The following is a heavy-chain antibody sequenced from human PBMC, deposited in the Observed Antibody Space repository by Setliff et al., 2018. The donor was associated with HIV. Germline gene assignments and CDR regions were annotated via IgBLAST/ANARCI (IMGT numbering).Heavy chain of an antibody. CDR2: INPSGGST. V-gene: IGHV1-46*01. CDR3: AREVVPAAMRYYYYMDV. J-gene: IGHJ6*03. CDR1: GYTFTSYY. Sequence: ASVKVSCKASGYTFTSYYMHWVRQAPGQGLEWMGIINPSGGSTSYAQKFQGRVTMTRDTSTSTVYMELSSLRSEDTAVYYCAREVVPAAMRYYYYMDVWGKWTTVTVS. D-gene: IGHD2-2*01.